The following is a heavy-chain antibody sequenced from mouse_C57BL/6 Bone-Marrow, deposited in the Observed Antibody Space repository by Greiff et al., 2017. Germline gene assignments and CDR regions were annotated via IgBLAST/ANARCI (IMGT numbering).Heavy chain of an antibody. D-gene: IGHD1-1*01. Sequence: EVQLVESGGGLVKPGGSLKLSCAASGFTFSSYTMSWVRQTPEKRLEWVATISGGGGNTYYPDSVKGRFTISRDNAKHTLYLQMSRLRSEDTALYYCARHTTPGSRRGYYAMDYWGQGTSVTVSS. V-gene: IGHV5-9*01. J-gene: IGHJ4*01. CDR1: GFTFSSYT. CDR2: ISGGGGNT. CDR3: ARHTTPGSRRGYYAMDY.